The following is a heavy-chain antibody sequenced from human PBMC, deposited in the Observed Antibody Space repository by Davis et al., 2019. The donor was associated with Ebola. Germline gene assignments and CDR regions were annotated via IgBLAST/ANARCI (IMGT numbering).Heavy chain of an antibody. CDR2: IITMFGKP. V-gene: IGHV1-69*13. CDR3: AGWGGATWLWGDY. Sequence: SVMVSCKASAYTFTNYGITWVRQPPAQGLEWMVGIITMFGKPDHAQKFQGRVMITADDTTSTAYMERRSLKSDDKAVYYCAGWGGATWLWGDYWGQGTLVTVSS. CDR1: AYTFTNYG. J-gene: IGHJ4*02. D-gene: IGHD5-18*01.